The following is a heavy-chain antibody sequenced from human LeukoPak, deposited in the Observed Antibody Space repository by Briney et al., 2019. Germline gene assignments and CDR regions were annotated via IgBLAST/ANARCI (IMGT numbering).Heavy chain of an antibody. CDR2: IYTSGST. Sequence: SQTLSLTCTVSGGSLSSGSYYWSWIRQPAGRGLEWIGRIYTSGSTNYNPSVKSRVTISVDTSKTQFSLNLSSVTAADTAVYYCARTTPYYDSSGYSAGDWFDPWGQGTLVTVSS. V-gene: IGHV4-61*02. D-gene: IGHD3-22*01. J-gene: IGHJ5*02. CDR3: ARTTPYYDSSGYSAGDWFDP. CDR1: GGSLSSGSYY.